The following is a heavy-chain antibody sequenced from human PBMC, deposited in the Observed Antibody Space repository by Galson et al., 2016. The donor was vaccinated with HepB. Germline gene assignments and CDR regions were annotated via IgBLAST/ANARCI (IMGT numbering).Heavy chain of an antibody. CDR1: GFTVGNTY. D-gene: IGHD5-24*01. CDR3: ARDSGYNEHGGFDD. Sequence: SLRLSCAASGFTVGNTYMSWVRQFPGKGLECVSVIFSGGTTFYADPVMGRFTISRDNSKNTLYLQMRNLRAEDSALYYCARDSGYNEHGGFDDWGQGTLVTVSS. V-gene: IGHV3-66*02. J-gene: IGHJ4*02. CDR2: IFSGGTT.